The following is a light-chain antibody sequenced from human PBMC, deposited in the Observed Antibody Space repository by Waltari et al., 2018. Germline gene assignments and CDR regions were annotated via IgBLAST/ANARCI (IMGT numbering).Light chain of an antibody. J-gene: IGLJ3*02. CDR1: NSNIGRNT. CDR3: SAWHDSLNGWV. CDR2: SNN. Sequence: QSVLTQPPSASGTPGQRVSISCSGRNSNIGRNTVNWYQQLPGTAPKLLIYSNNQRPSGVPDRFSGSKSGTSASLAISGLQSEDEAYYYCSAWHDSLNGWVFGGGAKLTVL. V-gene: IGLV1-44*01.